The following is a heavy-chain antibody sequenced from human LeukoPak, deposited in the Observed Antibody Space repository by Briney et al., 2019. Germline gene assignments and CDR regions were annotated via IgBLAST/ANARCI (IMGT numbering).Heavy chain of an antibody. CDR1: GFTFSSYA. Sequence: GGSLRLSRAASGFTFSSYAMSWVRQAPGKGLEWVSTISGSGGSTYYADSVKGRFTISRDNSKNTLYLQMNSLRAEDTAVYYCAKVVGLQWLVRANFDYWGQGTLVTVSS. J-gene: IGHJ4*02. V-gene: IGHV3-23*01. CDR2: ISGSGGST. D-gene: IGHD6-19*01. CDR3: AKVVGLQWLVRANFDY.